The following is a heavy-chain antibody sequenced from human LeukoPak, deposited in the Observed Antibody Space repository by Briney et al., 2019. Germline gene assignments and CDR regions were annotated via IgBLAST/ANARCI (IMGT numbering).Heavy chain of an antibody. CDR2: IYYSGST. V-gene: IGHV4-39*01. CDR3: ARHEYSGSYYGLSWFDP. D-gene: IGHD1-26*01. J-gene: IGHJ5*02. Sequence: SETLSLTCTVSGGSISSSGYYWGWIRQPPGKGLEWIASIYYSGSTYYNPSLKSRVTISVDASRNQLSLKLSSLTAADTAVYYCARHEYSGSYYGLSWFDPWGQGTLVTVSS. CDR1: GGSISSSGYY.